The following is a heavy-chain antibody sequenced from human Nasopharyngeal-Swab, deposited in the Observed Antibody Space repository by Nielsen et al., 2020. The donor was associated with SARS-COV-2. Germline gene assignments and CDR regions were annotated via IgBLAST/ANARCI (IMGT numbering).Heavy chain of an antibody. CDR2: TYYRSKWYN. CDR1: GDSVSSNSAA. CDR3: AREGPGYDYYDSSGYQSTSDAFDI. J-gene: IGHJ3*02. V-gene: IGHV6-1*01. Sequence: QSLSLTCAISGDSVSSNSAAWNWIRQSPSRGLEWLGRTYYRSKWYNDYAVSVKSRITINPDTSKNQFSLQLNSVTPEDTAVYYCAREGPGYDYYDSSGYQSTSDAFDIWGQGTMVTVSS. D-gene: IGHD3-22*01.